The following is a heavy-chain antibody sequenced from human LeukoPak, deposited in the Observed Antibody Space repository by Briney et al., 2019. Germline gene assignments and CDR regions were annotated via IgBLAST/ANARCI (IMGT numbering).Heavy chain of an antibody. CDR1: GFTFSNAW. J-gene: IGHJ6*02. Sequence: PGGSLRLPCAASGFTFSNAWMSWVRQAPGKGLEWVGRIKSKTDGGTTDYAAPVKGRFTISRDDSKNTLYLQMNSLKTEDTAVYYCTTDRLSDFWSGYYGYYYYGMDVWGQGTTVTVSS. D-gene: IGHD3-3*01. CDR2: IKSKTDGGTT. CDR3: TTDRLSDFWSGYYGYYYYGMDV. V-gene: IGHV3-15*01.